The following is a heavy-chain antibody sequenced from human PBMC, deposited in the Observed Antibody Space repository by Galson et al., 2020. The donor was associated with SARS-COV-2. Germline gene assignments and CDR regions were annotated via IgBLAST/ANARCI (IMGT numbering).Heavy chain of an antibody. Sequence: GGSLRLSCAASGLTLSSYGMHWVRQAPGKGLEWVAVISYDGSNKYYADSVKGRFTISRDNSKNTLYLQMNSLRAEDTAVYYCAKDSASIWFGELLGSYGMDVWGQGTTVTVSS. CDR2: ISYDGSNK. CDR1: GLTLSSYG. V-gene: IGHV3-30*18. D-gene: IGHD3-10*01. J-gene: IGHJ6*02. CDR3: AKDSASIWFGELLGSYGMDV.